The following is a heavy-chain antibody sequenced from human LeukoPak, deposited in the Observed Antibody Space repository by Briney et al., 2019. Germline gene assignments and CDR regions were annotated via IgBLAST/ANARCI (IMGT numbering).Heavy chain of an antibody. V-gene: IGHV3-21*01. Sequence: GGSLRLSCVASGFTFSSFSMNWVRQAPGKGLEWVSFISGSGSLIFYADSVKGRFTISRDNAENSLYLQMNSLRAEDTALYYCARIPLPYYDTSGYDFDFWGQGTLVTVSS. CDR2: ISGSGSLI. CDR1: GFTFSSFS. CDR3: ARIPLPYYDTSGYDFDF. J-gene: IGHJ4*02. D-gene: IGHD3-22*01.